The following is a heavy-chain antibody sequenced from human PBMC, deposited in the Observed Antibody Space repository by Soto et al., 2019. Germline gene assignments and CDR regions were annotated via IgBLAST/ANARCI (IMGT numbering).Heavy chain of an antibody. D-gene: IGHD1-26*01. J-gene: IGHJ4*02. V-gene: IGHV3-30-3*01. CDR3: ARDGIVRATTVRFFDY. Sequence: GGSLRLSCAASGFTFSSYAMHWVRQAPGKGLEWVAVISYDGSNKYYADSVKGRFTISRDNSKNTLYLQMNSLRAEDTAVYYCARDGIVRATTVRFFDYWGQGTLVTVSS. CDR2: ISYDGSNK. CDR1: GFTFSSYA.